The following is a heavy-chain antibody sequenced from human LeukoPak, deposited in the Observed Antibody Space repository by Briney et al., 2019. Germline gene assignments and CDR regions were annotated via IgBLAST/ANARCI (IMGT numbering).Heavy chain of an antibody. CDR1: GYTLTSYY. D-gene: IGHD3-16*01. Sequence: ASVKVSCKASGYTLTSYYMHWVRQAPGQGLERMGIINPSGGSTNYAQKFQGRVTMTRDMSTSTVYMELSSLRSEDTAVYYCAREWGMASTNWGQGTLVTVSS. V-gene: IGHV1-46*01. CDR2: INPSGGST. CDR3: AREWGMASTN. J-gene: IGHJ4*02.